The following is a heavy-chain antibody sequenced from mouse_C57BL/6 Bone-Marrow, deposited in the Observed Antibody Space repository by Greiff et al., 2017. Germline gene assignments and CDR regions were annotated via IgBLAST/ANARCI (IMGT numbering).Heavy chain of an antibody. CDR1: GFTFSSYA. V-gene: IGHV5-4*01. CDR3: ARDRRYYYAMDY. Sequence: EVKVVESGGGLVKPGGSLKLSCAASGFTFSSYAMSWVRQTPEKRLEWVATISDGGSYTYYPDNVKGRFTISRDNAKNNLYLQMSHLKSEDTAMYYCARDRRYYYAMDYWGQGTSVTVSS. J-gene: IGHJ4*01. CDR2: ISDGGSYT.